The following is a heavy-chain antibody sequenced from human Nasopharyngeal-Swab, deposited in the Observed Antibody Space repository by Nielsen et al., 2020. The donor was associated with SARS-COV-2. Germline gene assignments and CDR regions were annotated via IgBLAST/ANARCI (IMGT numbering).Heavy chain of an antibody. CDR2: INAGNGNT. D-gene: IGHD6-13*01. Sequence: ASVKVSCKASGYTFTSYAMHWVRQAPGQRLEWMGWINAGNGNTKYSQKFQGRATITRDTSASTAYMELSSLRSEDTAVYYCARGYPTGYSSSWRPYYYYYMDVWGKGTTVTVSS. CDR1: GYTFTSYA. V-gene: IGHV1-3*01. CDR3: ARGYPTGYSSSWRPYYYYYMDV. J-gene: IGHJ6*03.